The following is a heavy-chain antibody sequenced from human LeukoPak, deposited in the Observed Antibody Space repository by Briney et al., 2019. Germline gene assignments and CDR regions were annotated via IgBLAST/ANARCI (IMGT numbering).Heavy chain of an antibody. J-gene: IGHJ4*02. Sequence: PGGSLRLSCAASGFAFSTYAMHWVRQDPSKGLEWVAFIRYDGTTKHYADSVRGRFTISRDNSKNMLYLQMNSLRNEDTAVYHCARGGPVWYFDSWGQGTLVTVSS. CDR3: ARGGPVWYFDS. CDR1: GFAFSTYA. V-gene: IGHV3-30*02. CDR2: IRYDGTTK. D-gene: IGHD3-16*01.